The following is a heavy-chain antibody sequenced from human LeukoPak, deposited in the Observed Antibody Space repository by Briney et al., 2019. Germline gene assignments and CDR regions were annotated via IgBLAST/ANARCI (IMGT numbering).Heavy chain of an antibody. V-gene: IGHV3-48*04. J-gene: IGHJ4*02. D-gene: IGHD2-2*01. CDR3: ARGFVVVPAANGY. CDR1: GFTFSSYS. Sequence: PGGSLRLSCAASGFTFSSYSMNWVRQAPGKGLEWVSYISSSSSTIYYADSVKGRFTISRDNAKNSLYLQMNSLRAEDTAVYYCARGFVVVPAANGYWGQGTLVTVSS. CDR2: ISSSSSTI.